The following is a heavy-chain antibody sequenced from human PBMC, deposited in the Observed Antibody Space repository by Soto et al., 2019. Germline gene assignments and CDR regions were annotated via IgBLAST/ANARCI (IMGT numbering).Heavy chain of an antibody. CDR1: GGSFSGYY. D-gene: IGHD3-3*01. J-gene: IGHJ4*02. Sequence: KPSETLSLTCAVYGGSFSGYYWSWIRQPPGKGLEWIGEINHSGSTNYNPSLKSRVTISVDTSKNQFSLKLSSVTAADTAVYYCARGRYDFWSGSPGYFDYWGQGTLVTVSS. CDR3: ARGRYDFWSGSPGYFDY. CDR2: INHSGST. V-gene: IGHV4-34*01.